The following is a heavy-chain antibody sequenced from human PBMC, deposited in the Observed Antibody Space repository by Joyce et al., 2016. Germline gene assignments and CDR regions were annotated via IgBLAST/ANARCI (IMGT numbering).Heavy chain of an antibody. CDR2: ISYDGSSK. CDR3: ARDNAPLFGVDYYYYNMDV. J-gene: IGHJ6*02. Sequence: QVQLVESGGGVVQPGRSLRLSCAASGFTFSTYALHGVRQAPGKGLEWVAVISYDGSSKFYADSLKGRFTISRDNSKNTLYLQMNSLRAEDTAVYYCARDNAPLFGVDYYYYNMDVWGQGTTVTVSS. V-gene: IGHV3-30*04. D-gene: IGHD3-3*01. CDR1: GFTFSTYA.